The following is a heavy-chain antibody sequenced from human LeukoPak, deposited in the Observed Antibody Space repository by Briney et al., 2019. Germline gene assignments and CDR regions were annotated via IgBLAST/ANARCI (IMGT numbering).Heavy chain of an antibody. CDR2: INHSGST. Sequence: SETLSLTCAVYGGSFSGYYWSWIRQPPGKGLEWIGEINHSGSTNYNPSLKSRVTISVDTSKNQFSLKLSSVTAADTAVYYCARGKQYQLLGWRWFDSWGQGTLVTVSS. J-gene: IGHJ5*01. V-gene: IGHV4-34*01. D-gene: IGHD2-2*01. CDR3: ARGKQYQLLGWRWFDS. CDR1: GGSFSGYY.